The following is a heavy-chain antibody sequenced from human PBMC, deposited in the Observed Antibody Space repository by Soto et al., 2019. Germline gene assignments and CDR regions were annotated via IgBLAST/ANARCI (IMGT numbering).Heavy chain of an antibody. CDR1: GFPFTNYW. Sequence: GCLRRACTASGFPFTNYWMNWVRQTPGKGLMWVSRISPDGSDVGYADSVEGRFTVSRDNAKNTLYLQMHSLRAEDTAMYYCACWGNIVPVAPSDFDRWGQGTLVTVYS. CDR3: ACWGNIVPVAPSDFDR. CDR2: ISPDGSDV. D-gene: IGHD3-16*01. J-gene: IGHJ4*02. V-gene: IGHV3-74*01.